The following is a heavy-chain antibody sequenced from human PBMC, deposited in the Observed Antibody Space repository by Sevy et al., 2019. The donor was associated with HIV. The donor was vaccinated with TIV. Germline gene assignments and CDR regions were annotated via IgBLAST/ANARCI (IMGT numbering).Heavy chain of an antibody. Sequence: SQTLSLTCTVSGGSISSYYWSWIRQPPGKGLEWIGYIYYSGSTNDNPSLKSRVTISVDTSKNQFSLKLGSVTAADTAGYYCARDWGIAAAGFDPWGQGTLVTVSS. D-gene: IGHD6-13*01. CDR1: GGSISSYY. V-gene: IGHV4-59*01. CDR3: ARDWGIAAAGFDP. J-gene: IGHJ5*02. CDR2: IYYSGST.